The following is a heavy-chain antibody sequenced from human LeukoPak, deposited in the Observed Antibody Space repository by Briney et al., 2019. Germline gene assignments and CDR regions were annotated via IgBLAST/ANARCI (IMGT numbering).Heavy chain of an antibody. CDR1: GGSISSYY. D-gene: IGHD6-19*01. V-gene: IGHV4-59*01. Sequence: KPSETLSLTCTVSGGSISSYYWSWIRQPPGKGLEWIGYIYYSGSTNYNPSLKSRVTISVDTSKNQFSLKLSSVTAADTAVYYCARVERSSGWYLYYWGQGTLVTVSS. J-gene: IGHJ4*02. CDR3: ARVERSSGWYLYY. CDR2: IYYSGST.